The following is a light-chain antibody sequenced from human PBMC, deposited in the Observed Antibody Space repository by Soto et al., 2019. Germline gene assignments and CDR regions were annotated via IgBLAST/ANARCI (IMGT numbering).Light chain of an antibody. Sequence: QSVLTQPASVSGSPGQSITISCTGTSSDVGGYYYVSWYQPHPGKAPKLMIYEVSNRPSGVSNRFSGSKSGNTASLTISGLKDADQDDYYCSSYTSSSSYVFGTGTK. CDR3: SSYTSSSSYV. CDR2: EVS. V-gene: IGLV2-14*01. CDR1: SSDVGGYYY. J-gene: IGLJ1*01.